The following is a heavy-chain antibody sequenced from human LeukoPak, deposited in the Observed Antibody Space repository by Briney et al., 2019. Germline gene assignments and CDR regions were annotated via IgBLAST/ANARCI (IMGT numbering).Heavy chain of an antibody. CDR1: GGTFSSYA. Sequence: ASVKVSCKASGGTFSSYAISWMRQAPGQGLEWMGGIIPIFGTANYAQKFQGRVTITADESTSTAYMELSSLRSEDTAVYYCARHMYSSSSGEGLNYWGQGTLVTVSS. CDR2: IIPIFGTA. V-gene: IGHV1-69*13. D-gene: IGHD6-6*01. CDR3: ARHMYSSSSGEGLNY. J-gene: IGHJ4*02.